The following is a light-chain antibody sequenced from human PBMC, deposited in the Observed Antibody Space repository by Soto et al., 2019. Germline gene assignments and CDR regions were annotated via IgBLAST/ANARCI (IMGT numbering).Light chain of an antibody. CDR2: ATS. Sequence: EIVVTQSPATLYVSPGERATLSCRASQSVGNNFAWYQQKPGQAPRLLIFATSTRATGVPARFSGSGSGTEFTLTISSLQSEDFAVYYCQQYGAWPLTFGGGAKVEIE. J-gene: IGKJ4*01. CDR1: QSVGNN. CDR3: QQYGAWPLT. V-gene: IGKV3-15*01.